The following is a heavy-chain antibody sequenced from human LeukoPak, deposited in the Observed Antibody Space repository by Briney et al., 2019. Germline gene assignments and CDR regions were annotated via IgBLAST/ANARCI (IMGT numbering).Heavy chain of an antibody. CDR3: AKGVLSGMRYYYGMDV. CDR2: ITSSGDTT. J-gene: IGHJ6*04. Sequence: GGSLRLSCAVSGFTFNNYAMNWVRQAPGKGLEWVSSITSSGDTTHYADSVRGRFTISRDNSRNTLSLQMTSLRAEGTAVYYCAKGVLSGMRYYYGMDVWGKGTTVTVSS. V-gene: IGHV3-23*01. CDR1: GFTFNNYA. D-gene: IGHD3-10*01.